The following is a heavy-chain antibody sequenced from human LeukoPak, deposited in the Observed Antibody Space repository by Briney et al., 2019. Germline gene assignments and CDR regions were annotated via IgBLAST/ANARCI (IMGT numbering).Heavy chain of an antibody. CDR1: GFTFSSYA. CDR3: ATYSSSNGREFQY. CDR2: IQQHGSET. D-gene: IGHD2-2*01. Sequence: GGSLRLSCAASGFTFSSYAMHWVRQAPGKGLEWVANIQQHGSETYYGDSVKGRFTISRDNAKNSPYLQMNSLRAEDTAVYYCATYSSSNGREFQYWGQGTLVTVSS. J-gene: IGHJ1*01. V-gene: IGHV3-7*01.